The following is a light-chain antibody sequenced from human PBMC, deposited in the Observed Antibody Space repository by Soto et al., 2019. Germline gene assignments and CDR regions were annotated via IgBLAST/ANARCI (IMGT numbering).Light chain of an antibody. J-gene: IGKJ1*01. Sequence: EIVLKQSSGTLSLYPGERATISCRASQSVSNNYLAWYQQKPGQAPRLLIYGASNRATGIPDRFSGSGSGTDFTLTISRLEPEDFAVYYCQQYGSSGTVGQGTKVDIK. CDR1: QSVSNNY. CDR2: GAS. CDR3: QQYGSSGT. V-gene: IGKV3-20*01.